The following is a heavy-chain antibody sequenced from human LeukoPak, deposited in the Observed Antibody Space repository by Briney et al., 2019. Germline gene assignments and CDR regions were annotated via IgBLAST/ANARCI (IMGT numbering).Heavy chain of an antibody. Sequence: ASVKVSCKTSGFTFTYYHIHWVRQAPGQGLECMGWIDLNNGGTNYAQNFQGRVTMTRDTSLTTAYMELRSLTSDDTAVYFCARDITVTSDNALDIWGQGTMLTVSS. J-gene: IGHJ3*02. CDR1: GFTFTYYH. D-gene: IGHD3-10*01. CDR3: ARDITVTSDNALDI. CDR2: IDLNNGGT. V-gene: IGHV1-2*02.